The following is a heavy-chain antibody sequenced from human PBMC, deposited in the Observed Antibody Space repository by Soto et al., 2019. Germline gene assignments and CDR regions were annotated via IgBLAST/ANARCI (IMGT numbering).Heavy chain of an antibody. D-gene: IGHD6-19*01. J-gene: IGHJ6*02. CDR3: ARDSSGWYTYYYYGMDV. V-gene: IGHV3-21*01. CDR2: ISSSSSYI. CDR1: GFTFSSYS. Sequence: PGGSLRLSCAASGFTFSSYSMNWVRQAPGKGLEWVSSISSSSSYIYYADSVKGRFIISRDNAKNSLYLQMNSLRAEDTAVYYFARDSSGWYTYYYYGMDVWGQGTMVTVSS.